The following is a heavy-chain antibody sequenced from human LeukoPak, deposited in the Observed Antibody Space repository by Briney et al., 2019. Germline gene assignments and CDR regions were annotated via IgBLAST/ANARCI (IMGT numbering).Heavy chain of an antibody. CDR2: INHSGST. J-gene: IGHJ4*02. CDR1: GGSISSSTW. Sequence: SGTLSLTCAVSGGSISSSTWWSWVRQPPGKGPEWIGEINHSGSTDYNPSLKSRVTISVDKSNNQFSLKLNSVTAADTAVYYCARKQWLAVADWGQGTLVTVSS. D-gene: IGHD6-19*01. CDR3: ARKQWLAVAD. V-gene: IGHV4-4*02.